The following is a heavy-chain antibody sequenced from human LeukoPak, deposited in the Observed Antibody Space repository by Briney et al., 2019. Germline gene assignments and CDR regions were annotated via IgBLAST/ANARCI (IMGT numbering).Heavy chain of an antibody. CDR2: INHSGST. CDR1: GGSFSGYY. Sequence: SETLSPTCAVYGGSFSGYYWSWIRQPPGKGLEWIGEINHSGSTNYNPSLKSRVTISVDTSKNQFSLKLSSVTAADTAVYYCARGLSYDYVWGSYRRPKYFDYWGQGTLVTVSS. V-gene: IGHV4-34*01. CDR3: ARGLSYDYVWGSYRRPKYFDY. J-gene: IGHJ4*02. D-gene: IGHD3-16*02.